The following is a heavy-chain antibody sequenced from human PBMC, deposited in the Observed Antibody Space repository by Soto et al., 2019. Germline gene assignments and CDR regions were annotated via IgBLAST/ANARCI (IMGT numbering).Heavy chain of an antibody. CDR1: GFMFSNYG. D-gene: IGHD3-3*01. CDR2: VWDDGDTK. Sequence: QVHLVESGGGVVQPGTSLRLSCAASGFMFSNYGMHWVRQSPGKGLEWVAVVWDDGDTKYYGDSVEGRFYISRDNSRKTLLLEMNGLRVEDTAVYFCARARAGFLEAFDSWGQGTLVIVSS. V-gene: IGHV3-33*01. J-gene: IGHJ4*02. CDR3: ARARAGFLEAFDS.